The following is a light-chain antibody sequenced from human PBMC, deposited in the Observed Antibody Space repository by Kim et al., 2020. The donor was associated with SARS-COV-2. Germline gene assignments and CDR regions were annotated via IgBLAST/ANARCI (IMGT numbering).Light chain of an antibody. CDR3: SSYTGSTPDV. CDR1: SSDVGGYDY. Sequence: GQSITISCTGTSSDVGGYDYVSWYQQHPGKAPKLMIYDGSNRPSGVSNRFSGSKSGNTASLTISGLQAEDEADYYCSSYTGSTPDVFGTGTKVTVL. J-gene: IGLJ1*01. V-gene: IGLV2-14*03. CDR2: DGS.